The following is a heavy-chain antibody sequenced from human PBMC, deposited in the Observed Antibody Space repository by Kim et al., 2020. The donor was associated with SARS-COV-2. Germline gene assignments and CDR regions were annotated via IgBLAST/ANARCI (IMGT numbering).Heavy chain of an antibody. CDR1: GGSISSSNW. D-gene: IGHD3-22*01. J-gene: IGHJ5*02. V-gene: IGHV4-4*02. CDR2: IYHSGST. CDR3: ARGSDDSSGYYSS. Sequence: SETLSLTCAVSGGSISSSNWWSWVRQPPGKGLEWIGEIYHSGSTNYNPSLKSRVTISVDKSKNQFSLKLSSVTAADTAVYYCARGSDDSSGYYSSWGQGTLVTVSS.